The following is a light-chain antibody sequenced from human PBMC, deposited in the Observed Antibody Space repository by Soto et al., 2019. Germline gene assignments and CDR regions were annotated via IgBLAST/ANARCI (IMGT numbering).Light chain of an antibody. V-gene: IGKV1-5*03. J-gene: IGKJ1*01. CDR2: KAS. CDR1: QTNSSW. CDR3: QHYNSYSEA. Sequence: DIQMTQSPSTLSGSVGDRATITCRASQTNSSWLAWYQQKPGKAPKLLIYKASTLKSGVPSRFSGSGSGTEFTLTISSLQPDDFATYYCQHYNSYSEAFGQGTKVELK.